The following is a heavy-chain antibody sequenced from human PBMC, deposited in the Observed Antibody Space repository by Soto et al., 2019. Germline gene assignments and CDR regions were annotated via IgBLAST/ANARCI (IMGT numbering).Heavy chain of an antibody. D-gene: IGHD1-20*01. Sequence: QVQLQESGPGLVKPSETLSLTCSVSGVSTSNHYWTWIRKPPGQGPEWIGCIYYRGTTNYNASFNSRVTISVDTSKNQFSLKWTSVTTADTAVYYCARGGGSPYHNHEFDYWGQGSLVTVSS. CDR1: GVSTSNHY. CDR3: ARGGGSPYHNHEFDY. CDR2: IYYRGTT. J-gene: IGHJ4*02. V-gene: IGHV4-59*11.